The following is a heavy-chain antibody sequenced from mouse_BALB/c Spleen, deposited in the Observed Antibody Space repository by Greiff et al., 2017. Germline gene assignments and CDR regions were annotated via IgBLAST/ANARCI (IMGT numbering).Heavy chain of an antibody. D-gene: IGHD2-3*01. J-gene: IGHJ4*01. CDR1: GYTFTDYE. CDR3: TRIYDGSYYYAMDY. CDR2: IDPETGGT. V-gene: IGHV1-15*01. Sequence: QVQLQQSGAELVRPGASVTLSCKASGYTFTDYEMHWVKQTPVHGLEWIGAIDPETGGTAYNQKFKGKATLTADKSSSTAYMELRSLTSEDSAVYYCTRIYDGSYYYAMDYWGQGTSVTVSS.